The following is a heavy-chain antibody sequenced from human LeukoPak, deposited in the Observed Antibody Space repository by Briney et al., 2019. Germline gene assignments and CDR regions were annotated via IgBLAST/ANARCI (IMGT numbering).Heavy chain of an antibody. CDR2: ISYDGSNK. J-gene: IGHJ5*02. CDR3: ARGTAVLLWFGAQSGLDP. CDR1: GFTFSSYA. D-gene: IGHD3-10*01. Sequence: GGSLRLSCAASGFTFSSYAMHWVRQAPGKGLEWVAVISYDGSNKYYADSVKGRFTISRDNSKNTLYLQMNSLRAEDTAVYYCARGTAVLLWFGAQSGLDPWGQATLVTVSS. V-gene: IGHV3-30*04.